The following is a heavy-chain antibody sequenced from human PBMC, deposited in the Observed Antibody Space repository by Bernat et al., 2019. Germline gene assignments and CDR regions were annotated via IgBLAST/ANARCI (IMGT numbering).Heavy chain of an antibody. CDR1: GFTFSSYA. Sequence: EVQLLESGGGLVQPGGSLRLSCAASGFTFSSYAMSWFRQAPGKGLEWVSAISGSGGSTYYADSVKGRFTISRDNSKNTLYLQMNSLRAEDTAVYYCANPYYYDSSGYFGYFDYWGQGTLVTVSS. V-gene: IGHV3-23*01. J-gene: IGHJ4*02. D-gene: IGHD3-22*01. CDR3: ANPYYYDSSGYFGYFDY. CDR2: ISGSGGST.